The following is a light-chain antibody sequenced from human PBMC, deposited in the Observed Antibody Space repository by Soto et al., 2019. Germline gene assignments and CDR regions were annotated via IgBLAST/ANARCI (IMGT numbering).Light chain of an antibody. CDR1: QSLLHSNGYNY. J-gene: IGKJ2*02. CDR3: MQALQTPCT. V-gene: IGKV2-28*01. Sequence: DLVMTQSPVSLPVTPGEPASISCRSSQSLLHSNGYNYLDWYLQKPGQSPQLLIYLGSNRASGVPDRFSGSGSGTDFTLKISRVEAEDVGVYYCMQALQTPCTFGQGTKLEIK. CDR2: LGS.